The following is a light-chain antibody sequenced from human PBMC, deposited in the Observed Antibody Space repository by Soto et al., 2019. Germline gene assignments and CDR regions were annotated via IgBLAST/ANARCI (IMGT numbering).Light chain of an antibody. CDR1: QSISSW. Sequence: DIQMTQSPSTLSASVGDRVTITCRASQSISSWLAWYQQKPGKAPKLLIYAASTLQSGVPSRFSGSGSGTDFTLTISRLEPEDFAVYFCQQYAGPPTTFGQGTRLEIK. CDR3: QQYAGPPTT. V-gene: IGKV1-5*01. CDR2: AAS. J-gene: IGKJ5*01.